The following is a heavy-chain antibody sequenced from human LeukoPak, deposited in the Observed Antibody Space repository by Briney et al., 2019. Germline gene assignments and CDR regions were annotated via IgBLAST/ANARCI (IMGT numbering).Heavy chain of an antibody. CDR3: ARDRDYGDFSFDY. CDR2: ISYDGSNK. CDR1: GFTFSSYA. Sequence: GGSLRHSRAASGFTFSSYAMHWVRQAPGKGPEWVAVISYDGSNKYYADSVKGRFTISRDNSKNTLYLQMNSLRAEDTAVYYCARDRDYGDFSFDYWGQGTMVTVSS. D-gene: IGHD4-17*01. J-gene: IGHJ4*02. V-gene: IGHV3-30-3*01.